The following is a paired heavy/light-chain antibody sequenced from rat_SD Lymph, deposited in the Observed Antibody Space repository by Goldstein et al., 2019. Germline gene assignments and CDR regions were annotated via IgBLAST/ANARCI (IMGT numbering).Light chain of an antibody. J-gene: IGKJ1*01. CDR2: YAS. CDR1: EGISNY. CDR3: QQGYKYPWT. V-gene: IGKV12S11*01. Sequence: DIQMTQSPHSLSASLGETVSIECLASEGISNYLAWYQQKPGKSPQLLIYYASSLQDGVPSRFSGSGSGTQYSLKISNMQPEDEGVYYCQQGYKYPWTFGGGTKLELK.
Heavy chain of an antibody. CDR1: GYTFTDYI. V-gene: IGHV1-38*01. CDR2: INPYSGGT. D-gene: IGHD1-12*01. Sequence: QVKLLQSGAALVKPGDSVKMSCKASGYTFTDYIIHWVKQSHGKSLEWIGYINPYSGGTNYNEKFKSKATLTVDKSSSTAYMEFSRLTSEDSAIYYCARASTEIVMPTGPFAYYYVMDAWGQGASVTVSS. J-gene: IGHJ4*01. CDR3: ARASTEIVMPTGPFAYYYVMDA.